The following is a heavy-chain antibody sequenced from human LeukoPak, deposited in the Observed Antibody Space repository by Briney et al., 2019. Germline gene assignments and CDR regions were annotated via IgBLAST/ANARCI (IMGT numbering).Heavy chain of an antibody. CDR1: GLGVDIKC. D-gene: IGHD4-17*01. CDR3: ARGLHYYGDSNYYFDQ. CDR2: IIKKAYGETT. J-gene: IGHJ4*02. Sequence: PLGKAPGLGVDIKCWWSSRLHQRKGLEWICLIIKKAYGETTESTASVRGRFTISRDDAKSIAYLQMTILKTEDTALYYCARGLHYYGDSNYYFDQWGQGTLVTVSS. V-gene: IGHV3-49*01.